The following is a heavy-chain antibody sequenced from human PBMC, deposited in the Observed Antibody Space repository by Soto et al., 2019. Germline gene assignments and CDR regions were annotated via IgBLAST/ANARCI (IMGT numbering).Heavy chain of an antibody. CDR2: ISSSSTI. V-gene: IGHV3-48*02. CDR3: ARVLRGPQLEDYYYYGMDV. Sequence: GGSLRLSCAASGFTFSSYSMNWVRQAPGKGLEWVSYISSSSTIYYADSVKGRFTISRDNAKNSLYLQMNSLRDEDTAVYYCARVLRGPQLEDYYYYGMDVWGQGTTVTVSS. D-gene: IGHD6-6*01. CDR1: GFTFSSYS. J-gene: IGHJ6*02.